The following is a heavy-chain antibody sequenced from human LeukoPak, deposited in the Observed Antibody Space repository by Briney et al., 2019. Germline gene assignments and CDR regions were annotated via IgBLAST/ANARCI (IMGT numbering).Heavy chain of an antibody. CDR3: ARPYDRTDY. D-gene: IGHD3-22*01. V-gene: IGHV4-34*01. J-gene: IGHJ4*02. Sequence: KPSETLSLTCAVYGGSFSGYYWSWIRQPPGKGLEWIGEINHSGSTNYNPSLKSRVTISVDTSKNQFSLKLSSVTAADTAVYYCARPYDRTDYWGQGTLVTVSS. CDR1: GGSFSGYY. CDR2: INHSGST.